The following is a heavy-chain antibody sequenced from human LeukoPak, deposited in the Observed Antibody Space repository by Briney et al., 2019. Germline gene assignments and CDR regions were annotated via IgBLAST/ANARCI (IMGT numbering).Heavy chain of an antibody. CDR2: INHSGST. CDR1: GGSFSGYY. Sequence: PSETLSLTCAVYGGSFSGYYWSWIRQPPGKGLEWIGEINHSGSTNYNPSLKSRVTISVDTSKNQFSLKLSSVTAADTAVYYCAREEWELLYTGDSYNWFDPWGQGTLVTVSS. D-gene: IGHD1-26*01. CDR3: AREEWELLYTGDSYNWFDP. V-gene: IGHV4-34*01. J-gene: IGHJ5*02.